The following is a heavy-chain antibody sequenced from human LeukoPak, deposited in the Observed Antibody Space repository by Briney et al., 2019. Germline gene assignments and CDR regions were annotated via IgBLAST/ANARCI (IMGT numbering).Heavy chain of an antibody. Sequence: PSETLSLTCAVYGGSFSGYYWSWIRQPPGKGLEWIGEINHSGSTNYNPSLKSRVTISVDTSKNQFSLKLSSVTAADTAVYYCAGRENDSSGYYLDYWGQGTLVTVSS. D-gene: IGHD3-22*01. CDR3: AGRENDSSGYYLDY. J-gene: IGHJ4*02. CDR1: GGSFSGYY. CDR2: INHSGST. V-gene: IGHV4-34*01.